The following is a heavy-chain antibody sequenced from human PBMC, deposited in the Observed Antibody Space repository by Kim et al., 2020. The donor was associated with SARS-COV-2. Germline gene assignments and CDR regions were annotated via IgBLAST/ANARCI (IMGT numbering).Heavy chain of an antibody. D-gene: IGHD5-12*01. V-gene: IGHV3-23*01. J-gene: IGHJ6*02. CDR3: AKDNGGYEWHYYYGMDV. CDR1: GFTFTNYA. Sequence: GGSLRLSCAASGFTFTNYAMTWVRQAPGRGLEWVSAISASGTSTYYADSVKGRSTISRDNSKSALYLQLNSLRAEDTAIYYCAKDNGGYEWHYYYGMDVWGQGTTITVAS. CDR2: ISASGTST.